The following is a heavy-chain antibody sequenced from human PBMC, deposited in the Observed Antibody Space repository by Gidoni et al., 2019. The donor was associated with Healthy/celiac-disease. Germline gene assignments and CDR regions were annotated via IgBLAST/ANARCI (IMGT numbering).Heavy chain of an antibody. Sequence: QLQLQESGPGLVKPSETLSLSCTVSGGSIRSSSYYWGWIRQPPGKGLEWIGSIYYSGSTYYNPSLKSRVTISVDTSKNQFSLKLSSVTAADTAVYYCARDFRFDYWGQGTLVTVSS. V-gene: IGHV4-39*07. J-gene: IGHJ4*02. CDR1: GGSIRSSSYY. CDR2: IYYSGST. CDR3: ARDFRFDY.